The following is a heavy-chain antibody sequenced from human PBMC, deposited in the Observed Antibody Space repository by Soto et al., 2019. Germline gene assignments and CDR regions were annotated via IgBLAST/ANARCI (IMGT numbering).Heavy chain of an antibody. CDR3: AKDLYSNYGDAFDI. J-gene: IGHJ3*02. CDR1: GFTFEDYA. Sequence: ALRLSCASSGFTFEDYAMHWVRQAPGKGLEWVSGISWNSDNIGYADSVKGRFTISRDNVKNSLYLQMNSLRAEDTALYYCAKDLYSNYGDAFDIWGQGTMVTVS. CDR2: ISWNSDNI. V-gene: IGHV3-9*01. D-gene: IGHD4-4*01.